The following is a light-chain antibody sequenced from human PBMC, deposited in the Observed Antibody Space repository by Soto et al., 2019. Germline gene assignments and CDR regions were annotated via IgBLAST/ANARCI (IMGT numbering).Light chain of an antibody. CDR3: QQYNNWPGT. CDR2: DAS. J-gene: IGKJ1*01. V-gene: IGKV1-5*01. Sequence: DIQMTQSPSTLSASVGDAVTITSRASQSVSGWLAWYQQKPGKAPNLMIYDASSLESGVPSRFSGSGSGTEFTLTISSLQSEDVAVYYCQQYNNWPGTFGQGTKVDI. CDR1: QSVSGW.